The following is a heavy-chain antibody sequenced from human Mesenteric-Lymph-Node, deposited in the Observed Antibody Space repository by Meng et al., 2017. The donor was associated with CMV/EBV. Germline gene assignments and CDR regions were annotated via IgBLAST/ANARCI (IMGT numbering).Heavy chain of an antibody. D-gene: IGHD1-14*01. J-gene: IGHJ4*02. Sequence: SLKISCAASGFTFDDYAMHWVRQAPGKGLEWVAAISWNSGSIGYADSVKGRFTITRDNTKNSLYLQMHSLRAEDMALYYCAKIDKGGFPGLPDYWGQGTLVTASS. CDR3: AKIDKGGFPGLPDY. V-gene: IGHV3-9*03. CDR1: GFTFDDYA. CDR2: ISWNSGSI.